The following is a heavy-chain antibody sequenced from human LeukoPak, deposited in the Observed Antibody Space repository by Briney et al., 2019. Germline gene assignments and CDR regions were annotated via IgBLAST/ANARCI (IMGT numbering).Heavy chain of an antibody. CDR2: IYYSGST. CDR1: GGSISSYY. V-gene: IGHV4-59*01. CDR3: ARQPRSYYYGSGSLDYYYYMDV. Sequence: SETLSLTCTVSGGSISSYYWSWIRQPPGKGLEWIGYIYYSGSTNYNPSLKSRVTISVDTSKNQFSLKLSSVTAADTAVYYCARQPRSYYYGSGSLDYYYYMDVWGKGTTVTVSS. J-gene: IGHJ6*03. D-gene: IGHD3-10*01.